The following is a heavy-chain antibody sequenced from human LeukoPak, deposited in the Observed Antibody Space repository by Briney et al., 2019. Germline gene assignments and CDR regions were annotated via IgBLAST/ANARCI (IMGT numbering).Heavy chain of an antibody. V-gene: IGHV3-48*03. D-gene: IGHD1-26*01. CDR3: ARAALIVGAKNNAFDI. J-gene: IGHJ3*02. CDR1: GFTFSSYE. CDR2: ISSSGSTI. Sequence: AGGSPRLSCAASGFTFSSYEMNWVRQAPGKGLEWVSYISSSGSTIYYADSVKGRFTISRDNAKNSLYLQMNSLRAEDTAVYYCARAALIVGAKNNAFDIWGQGTMVTVSS.